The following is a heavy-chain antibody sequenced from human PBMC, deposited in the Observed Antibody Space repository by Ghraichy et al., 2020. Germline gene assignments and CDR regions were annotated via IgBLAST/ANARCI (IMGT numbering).Heavy chain of an antibody. J-gene: IGHJ4*02. CDR1: GGSISSSSYY. D-gene: IGHD2-15*01. V-gene: IGHV4-39*01. Sequence: SETLSLTCTVSGGSISSSSYYWGWIRQPPGKGLEWIGSIYYSGSTYYNPSLKSRVTISVDTSKNQFSLKLSSVTAADTAVYYCAMTPSRYCSGGSCYNWGQGTLVTVSS. CDR3: AMTPSRYCSGGSCYN. CDR2: IYYSGST.